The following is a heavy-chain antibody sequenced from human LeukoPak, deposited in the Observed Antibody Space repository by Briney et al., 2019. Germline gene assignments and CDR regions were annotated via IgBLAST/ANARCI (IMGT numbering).Heavy chain of an antibody. CDR2: LSGSGDST. V-gene: IGHV3-23*01. Sequence: GGSLRLSCAASRFTFNNYAMSWVRQAPGRGLEWVSGLSGSGDSTYYADSVKGRFTISRDNSKNMLYLQMNSLRAEDTAVYYCARGGYGSGSYYFDYWGQGTLVTVSS. CDR3: ARGGYGSGSYYFDY. D-gene: IGHD3-10*01. CDR1: RFTFNNYA. J-gene: IGHJ4*02.